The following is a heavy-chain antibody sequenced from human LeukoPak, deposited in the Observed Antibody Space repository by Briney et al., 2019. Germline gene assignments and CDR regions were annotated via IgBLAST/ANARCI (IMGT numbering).Heavy chain of an antibody. CDR3: AKGGDFWSGPQFDY. J-gene: IGHJ4*02. CDR1: GFTFSDYS. D-gene: IGHD3-3*01. Sequence: GGSLRLSCEASGFTFSDYSMNWVRQAPGEGLEWLSYITSTSDTIYYADSVKGRFTISRDNSKNTLYLQMNSLRAEDTAVYYCAKGGDFWSGPQFDYWGQGTLVTVSS. V-gene: IGHV3-48*01. CDR2: ITSTSDTI.